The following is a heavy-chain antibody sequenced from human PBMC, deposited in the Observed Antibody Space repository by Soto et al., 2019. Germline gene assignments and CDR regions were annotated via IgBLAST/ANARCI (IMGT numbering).Heavy chain of an antibody. Sequence: PSETLSLTCVVSGDSINSGANFCTWIRQPRGKGVERIGYIHYSGSTLFNSPITTRVAISVDTSKNQFSLQRTATTAAATAMYYCARSGELAANFADCGPGTLVTVSS. D-gene: IGHD2-21*01. V-gene: IGHV4-31*11. CDR2: IHYSGST. CDR1: GDSINSGANF. CDR3: ARSGELAANFAD. J-gene: IGHJ4*02.